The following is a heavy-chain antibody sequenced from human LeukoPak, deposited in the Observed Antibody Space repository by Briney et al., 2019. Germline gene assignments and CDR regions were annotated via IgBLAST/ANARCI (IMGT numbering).Heavy chain of an antibody. Sequence: SETLSLTCTVSGGSISSSSYYWGWIRQPPGKGLEWIGSIYYSGSTNYNPSLKSRVTISVDTSKNQFSLKLSSVTAADTAVYYCAREGRSSWYSGHYYYYMDVWGKGTTVTVSS. D-gene: IGHD6-13*01. V-gene: IGHV4-39*07. CDR3: AREGRSSWYSGHYYYYMDV. CDR2: IYYSGST. CDR1: GGSISSSSYY. J-gene: IGHJ6*03.